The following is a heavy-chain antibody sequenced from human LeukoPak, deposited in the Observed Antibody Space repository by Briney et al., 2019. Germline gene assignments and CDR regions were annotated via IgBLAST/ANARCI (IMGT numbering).Heavy chain of an antibody. V-gene: IGHV4-39*02. D-gene: IGHD6-6*01. Sequence: PSETLSLTCTVSGGSISSSSYYWGWIRQPPGKGLEWIGSIYYSGSTYYNPSLKSRVTISVDTSKNQFSLKLSSVTAADTAVYYCARDGYYSSSRGGFDYWGQGTLVTVSS. CDR3: ARDGYYSSSRGGFDY. CDR2: IYYSGST. CDR1: GGSISSSSYY. J-gene: IGHJ4*02.